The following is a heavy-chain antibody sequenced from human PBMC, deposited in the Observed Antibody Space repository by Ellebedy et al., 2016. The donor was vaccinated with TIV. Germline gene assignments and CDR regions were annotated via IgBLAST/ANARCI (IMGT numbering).Heavy chain of an antibody. Sequence: AASVKVSCKASGYTFTSYDINWVRQATGQGLEWMGWISAYNGNTNYAQKLQDRVTMTTDTSTSTAYMELRSLRSDDTAVYYCARDIRGYSYGAWCFDYWGQGTLVTVSS. D-gene: IGHD5-18*01. J-gene: IGHJ4*02. CDR2: ISAYNGNT. V-gene: IGHV1-18*01. CDR1: GYTFTSYD. CDR3: ARDIRGYSYGAWCFDY.